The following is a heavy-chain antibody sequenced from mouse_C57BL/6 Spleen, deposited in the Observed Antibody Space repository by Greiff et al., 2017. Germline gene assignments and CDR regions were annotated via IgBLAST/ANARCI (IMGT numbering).Heavy chain of an antibody. CDR3: ARVGTGKWDRPDFDD. J-gene: IGHJ2*01. V-gene: IGHV1-85*01. CDR2: IYPRDGST. D-gene: IGHD4-1*01. CDR1: GYTFTSYD. Sequence: QVQLQQSGPELVKPGASVKLSCKASGYTFTSYDINWVKQRPGQGLEWIGWIYPRDGSTKYNEKFKGKATLAVDTSSSTAYMELHSLTSEDSAVYFDARVGTGKWDRPDFDDWGQGTTLTVSS.